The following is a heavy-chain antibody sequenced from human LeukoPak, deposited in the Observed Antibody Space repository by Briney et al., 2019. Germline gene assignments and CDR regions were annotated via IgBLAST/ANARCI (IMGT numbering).Heavy chain of an antibody. CDR3: ARDLADIVVVPAATPGDY. CDR2: IIPIFGTA. CDR1: GDTFSSYA. J-gene: IGHJ4*02. V-gene: IGHV1-69*13. D-gene: IGHD2-2*01. Sequence: ASVKVSCKASGDTFSSYAISWVRQAPGQGLEWMGGIIPIFGTANYAQKFQGRVTITADESTSTAYMELSSLRSEDTAVYYCARDLADIVVVPAATPGDYWGQGTLVTVSS.